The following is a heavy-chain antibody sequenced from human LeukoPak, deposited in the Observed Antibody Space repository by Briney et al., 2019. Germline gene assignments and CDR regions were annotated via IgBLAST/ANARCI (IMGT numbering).Heavy chain of an antibody. J-gene: IGHJ6*02. CDR2: IKEDGSEK. CDR1: GFTLSNYW. CDR3: AGGLMDV. Sequence: GGSLRLSCAASGFTLSNYWMTWVRQAPGKGLEWVANIKEDGSEKHYVDSVKGRFTISRDNAKNSLYLQMTSLRDEDTGLYYCAGGLMDVWGQGTTVTVSS. V-gene: IGHV3-7*04.